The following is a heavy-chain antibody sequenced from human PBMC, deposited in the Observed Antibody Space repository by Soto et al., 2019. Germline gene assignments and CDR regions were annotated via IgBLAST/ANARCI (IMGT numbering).Heavy chain of an antibody. CDR3: ARDGVAEIDY. CDR1: GFTFSDYN. CDR2: IDIFSATI. Sequence: EVQLVESGGGLVQPGGSLRLSCAASGFTFSDYNMIWVRQAPGKGLQWVSYIDIFSATIYYADFVRGRFTISRDNAKNSLYLQMNSLRDEDTAVYYCARDGVAEIDYWGQGTLVTVSS. J-gene: IGHJ4*02. V-gene: IGHV3-48*02. D-gene: IGHD2-15*01.